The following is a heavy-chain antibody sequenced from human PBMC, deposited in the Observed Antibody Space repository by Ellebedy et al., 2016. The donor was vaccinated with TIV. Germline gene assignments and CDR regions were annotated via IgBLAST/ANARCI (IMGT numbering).Heavy chain of an antibody. J-gene: IGHJ4*02. Sequence: GESLKISXAASGFTFSSYSMNWVRQAPGKGLEWVSYISSSSSTIYYADSVKGRFTISRDNAKNSLYLQMNSLRDEDTAVYYCARGPVVGSSSWWDYWGQGTLVTVSS. D-gene: IGHD6-13*01. CDR3: ARGPVVGSSSWWDY. CDR2: ISSSSSTI. CDR1: GFTFSSYS. V-gene: IGHV3-48*02.